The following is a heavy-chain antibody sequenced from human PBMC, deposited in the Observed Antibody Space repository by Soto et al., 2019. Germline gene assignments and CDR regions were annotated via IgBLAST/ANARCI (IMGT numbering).Heavy chain of an antibody. CDR1: GGSISSYY. D-gene: IGHD5-12*01. CDR2: IYYSGST. CDR3: ARDEVGYNYDAFDI. V-gene: IGHV4-59*01. Sequence: TSETLSLTCTISGGSISSYYWSWIRQPPGKGLEWIGYIYYSGSTNYNPSLKSRVTISVDTSKNQFSLKLSSVTAADTAVYYCARDEVGYNYDAFDIWGQGTMVTVSS. J-gene: IGHJ3*02.